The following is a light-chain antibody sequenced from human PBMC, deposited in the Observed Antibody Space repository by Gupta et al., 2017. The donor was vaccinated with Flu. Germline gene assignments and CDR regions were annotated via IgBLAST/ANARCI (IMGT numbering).Light chain of an antibody. CDR2: DVS. CDR1: RGAHDS. CDR3: LHVSRWHPKEFT. V-gene: IGKV3-11*02. J-gene: IGKJ3*01. Sequence: LSSLPEPGAPRSSSAGRGAHDSLAWYHHKRGQPPRPLIYDVSNRPTGNPTGFCGSGSGRAFTLTISSLDPEEFAVYFCLHVSRWHPKEFTFGHGTRIDIK.